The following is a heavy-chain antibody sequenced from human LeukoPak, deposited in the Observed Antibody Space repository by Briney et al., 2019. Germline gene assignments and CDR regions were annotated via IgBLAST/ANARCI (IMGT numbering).Heavy chain of an antibody. CDR2: ISGSGGST. CDR3: AKDEVGVAPYYDSSGYYSPFGY. V-gene: IGHV3-23*01. CDR1: GFTFSSYA. D-gene: IGHD3-22*01. J-gene: IGHJ4*02. Sequence: HPGGSLRLSCAASGFTFSSYAMSWVRQAPGKGLEWVSAISGSGGSTYYADSVKGRFTISRDNSKNTLYLQMNSLRAEDTAVYYCAKDEVGVAPYYDSSGYYSPFGYWGQGTLVTVSS.